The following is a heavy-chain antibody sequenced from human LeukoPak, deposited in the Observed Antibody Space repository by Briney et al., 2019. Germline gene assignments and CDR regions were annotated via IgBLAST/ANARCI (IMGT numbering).Heavy chain of an antibody. V-gene: IGHV3-21*04. Sequence: GGSLRLSCAASGFTFSSYSMNWVRQAPGKGLEWVAHISSRSNYIYYADSVKGRFTISRDNSKNTLYLQMNSLRAEDTAVYYCAKGARLSYWGQGTLVTVSS. J-gene: IGHJ4*02. CDR1: GFTFSSYS. CDR3: AKGARLSY. D-gene: IGHD3-16*01. CDR2: ISSRSNYI.